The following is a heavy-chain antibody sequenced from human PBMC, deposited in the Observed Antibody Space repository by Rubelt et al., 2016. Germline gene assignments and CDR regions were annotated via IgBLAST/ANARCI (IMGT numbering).Heavy chain of an antibody. CDR2: TYSGGST. CDR3: ARDREAVAGRGGDAFDI. J-gene: IGHJ3*02. D-gene: IGHD6-19*01. CDR1: GFTVSSNY. V-gene: IGHV3-53*01. Sequence: DVQVVESGGGLVQPGGSLRLSCAASGFTVSSNYMSWVRQAPGKGLEWVSVTYSGGSTYYADSVKGRFIISGDKSKDTLYLQMNALRAEDTAVYYCARDREAVAGRGGDAFDIWGQGTKVTVSS.